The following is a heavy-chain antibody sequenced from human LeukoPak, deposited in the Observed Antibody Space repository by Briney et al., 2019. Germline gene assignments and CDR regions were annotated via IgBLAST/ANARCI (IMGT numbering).Heavy chain of an antibody. CDR2: IYHSGST. Sequence: SQTLSLTCAVSGGSISSGGYSWSWIRQPPGKVLEWIGYIYHSGSTYYNPSLKSRVTISVDRSKNQFSLKLSSVTAADTAVYYCARAASWRSGLDYWGQGTLVIVSS. CDR3: ARAASWRSGLDY. V-gene: IGHV4-30-2*01. J-gene: IGHJ4*02. CDR1: GGSISSGGYS. D-gene: IGHD3-3*01.